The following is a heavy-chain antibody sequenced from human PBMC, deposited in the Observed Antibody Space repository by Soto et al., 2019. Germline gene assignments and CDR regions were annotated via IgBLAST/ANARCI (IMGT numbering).Heavy chain of an antibody. J-gene: IGHJ4*02. CDR2: RIPMFGIA. Sequence: QFQLVQSGSEVKNPGSSGKGSCKASGDTFSSYAINWVRQSPGQGLEWMGGRIPMFGIANYAQKFKGRVTITAGESTSTVYMELSSLRSEDTAVYYCARVGPAHYYDSSGYYSPLDYWGQGTLVTVSS. CDR1: GDTFSSYA. CDR3: ARVGPAHYYDSSGYYSPLDY. D-gene: IGHD3-22*01. V-gene: IGHV1-69*01.